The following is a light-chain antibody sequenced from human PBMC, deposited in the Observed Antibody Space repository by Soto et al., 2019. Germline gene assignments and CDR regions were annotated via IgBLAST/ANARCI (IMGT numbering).Light chain of an antibody. Sequence: EIVLTQSPDTLSLSPGETATLSCRASQSVSSNYFAWYQQKPGRAPRLLIYGASNRATGIPDRFSGSGSGTDFTLTISRLEPEDFAVFYCQQYDDSITFGQGTRLDIE. CDR1: QSVSSNY. V-gene: IGKV3-20*01. J-gene: IGKJ5*01. CDR3: QQYDDSIT. CDR2: GAS.